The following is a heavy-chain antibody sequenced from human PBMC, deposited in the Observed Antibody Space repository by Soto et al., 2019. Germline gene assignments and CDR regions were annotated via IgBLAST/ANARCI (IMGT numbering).Heavy chain of an antibody. CDR2: IYTSGST. J-gene: IGHJ6*02. V-gene: IGHV4-4*07. Sequence: PSETLSLTCTVSGGSISSYYWSWIRQPAGKGLEWIGRIYTSGSTNYNPSLKSRVTMSVDTSKNQFSLKLSSVTAADTAVYYRARIYGSGDFHGGYYGMDVWGQGTTVTVSS. CDR1: GGSISSYY. D-gene: IGHD3-10*01. CDR3: ARIYGSGDFHGGYYGMDV.